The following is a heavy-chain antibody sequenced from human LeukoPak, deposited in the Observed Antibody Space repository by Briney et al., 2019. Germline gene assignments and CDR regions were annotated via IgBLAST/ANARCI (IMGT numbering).Heavy chain of an antibody. J-gene: IGHJ4*02. Sequence: PSETLSLTCTVSGGSISSSSYYWGWIRQPPGKGLEWIGSIYYSGSTYYNLSLKSRVTISVDTSKNQFSLKLSSVTAADTAVYYCARAPIAARPFDYWGQGTLVTVSS. D-gene: IGHD6-6*01. V-gene: IGHV4-39*01. CDR2: IYYSGST. CDR1: GGSISSSSYY. CDR3: ARAPIAARPFDY.